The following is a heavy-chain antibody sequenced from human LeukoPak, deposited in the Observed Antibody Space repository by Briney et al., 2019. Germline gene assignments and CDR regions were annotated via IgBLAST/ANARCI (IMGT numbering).Heavy chain of an antibody. CDR3: ARHPLRGGFDY. V-gene: IGHV4-59*08. J-gene: IGHJ4*02. CDR1: GGSISNYY. CDR2: IFDSGDT. Sequence: SGTLSLTCTVSGGSISNYYWSWIRQPPGKGLEWIAYIFDSGDTRYNPSLKSRVTISVDTSKNQFSLKLNSVTAADTAVYYCARHPLRGGFDYWGQGTLVTVSS.